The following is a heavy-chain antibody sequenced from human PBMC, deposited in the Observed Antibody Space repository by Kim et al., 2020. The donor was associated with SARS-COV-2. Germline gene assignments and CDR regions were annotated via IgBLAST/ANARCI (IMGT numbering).Heavy chain of an antibody. J-gene: IGHJ4*02. CDR1: GASISPYY. CDR2: IYYSGTT. Sequence: SETLSLTCSVSGASISPYYWSWIRQPPGKGLEWIAYIYYSGTTNYNPSLKSRVTISVDTSKNQFSLKLSSVTAAATAVYYCARHDSGSFRYWGQGILVTV. CDR3: ARHDSGSFRY. V-gene: IGHV4-59*08. D-gene: IGHD1-26*01.